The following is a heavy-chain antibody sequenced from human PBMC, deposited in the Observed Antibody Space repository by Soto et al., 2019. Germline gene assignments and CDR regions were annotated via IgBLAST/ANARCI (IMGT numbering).Heavy chain of an antibody. V-gene: IGHV4-39*01. J-gene: IGHJ4*02. CDR2: IYYNGNT. Sequence: QPQLQESGPGLVKPSETLSLTCTVSGGSISRSPYYWAWIRQPPGKGLQWIGNIYYNGNTFYNPSLESRATISIDTSKSQFSLGLSSVTASDTAVYYCARHGPLTNNWNQLNYWGQGTLVTVSS. CDR3: ARHGPLTNNWNQLNY. CDR1: GGSISRSPYY. D-gene: IGHD1-1*01.